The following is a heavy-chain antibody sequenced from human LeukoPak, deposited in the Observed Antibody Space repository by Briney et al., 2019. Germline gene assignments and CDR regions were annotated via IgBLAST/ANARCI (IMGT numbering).Heavy chain of an antibody. CDR3: ARRRYNWNAIDY. D-gene: IGHD1-20*01. CDR2: ISSSGSTI. CDR1: GFTFSSYA. J-gene: IGHJ4*02. Sequence: GGSLRLSCAASGFTFSSYAMSWVRQAPGKGLEWVSYISSSGSTIYYADSVKGRFTISRDNAKNSLYLQMNSLRAEDTAVYYCARRRYNWNAIDYWGQGTLVTVSS. V-gene: IGHV3-48*04.